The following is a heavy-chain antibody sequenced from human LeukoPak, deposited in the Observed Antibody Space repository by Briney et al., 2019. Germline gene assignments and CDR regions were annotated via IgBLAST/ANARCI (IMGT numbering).Heavy chain of an antibody. D-gene: IGHD2-21*02. V-gene: IGHV3-23*01. CDR2: ISGSGGST. CDR1: GFTFSNYA. Sequence: GGSLRLSCAASGFTFSNYAMSWVRQAPGKGLVWVSAISGSGGSTYYADSVKGRFTISRDNSKNTLYLQMNSLRAEDTAVYYCAKLLTAENFDYWGQGTLVTVSS. CDR3: AKLLTAENFDY. J-gene: IGHJ4*02.